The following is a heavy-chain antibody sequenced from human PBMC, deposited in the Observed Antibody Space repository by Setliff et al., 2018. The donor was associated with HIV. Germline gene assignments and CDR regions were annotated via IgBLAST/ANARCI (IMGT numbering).Heavy chain of an antibody. CDR3: ARLGRFIGPAGRFDP. D-gene: IGHD6-13*01. V-gene: IGHV4-38-2*01. Sequence: PSETLSLTCSVSGYSISSGYYWGWIRQPPGKGLEWIGSVYHSGSTYYNPSLKSRVTISVDTSKNQFSLKLSSVTAADTAVYYCARLGRFIGPAGRFDPWAREPWSPSP. CDR2: VYHSGST. J-gene: IGHJ5*02. CDR1: GYSISSGYY.